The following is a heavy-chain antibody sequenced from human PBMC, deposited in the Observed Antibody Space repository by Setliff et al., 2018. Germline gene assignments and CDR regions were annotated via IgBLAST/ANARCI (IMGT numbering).Heavy chain of an antibody. CDR3: ARSLGSGSYYNSRPFYSDY. Sequence: KTSETLSLTCTVSGDSISRYYWSWIRQPAGRGLEWIGHIDPSGNTNYHPSLKSRVTISGDTSKNQFSLKLASVTAADTAVYFCARSLGSGSYYNSRPFYSDYWGQGTLVT. CDR2: IDPSGNT. V-gene: IGHV4-4*07. J-gene: IGHJ4*02. CDR1: GDSISRYY. D-gene: IGHD3-10*01.